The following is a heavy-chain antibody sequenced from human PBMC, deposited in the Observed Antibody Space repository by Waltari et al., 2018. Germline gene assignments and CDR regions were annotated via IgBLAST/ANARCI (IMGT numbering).Heavy chain of an antibody. CDR3: ARVVSSGYPDI. CDR2: IYSGETT. Sequence: EWVSVIYSGETTDYADSLKGRCTITRDNSKNTVYLRMNSLRAEDTAVYYCARVVSSGYPDIWGQGTIVTVSS. V-gene: IGHV3-53*05. J-gene: IGHJ3*02. D-gene: IGHD6-19*01.